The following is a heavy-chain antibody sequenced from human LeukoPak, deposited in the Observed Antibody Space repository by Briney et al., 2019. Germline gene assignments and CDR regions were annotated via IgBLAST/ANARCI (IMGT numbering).Heavy chain of an antibody. J-gene: IGHJ4*02. Sequence: PGGSLRLSCAASGFTFSSYSMNWVRQAPGKGLEWVSSISSSSSYIYYADSVKGRFTISRDNSKNTLYLQMNSLRAEDTAVYYCAKDPLPGRLGAFDYWGQGTLVTVSS. CDR3: AKDPLPGRLGAFDY. CDR1: GFTFSSYS. V-gene: IGHV3-21*04. CDR2: ISSSSSYI. D-gene: IGHD1-26*01.